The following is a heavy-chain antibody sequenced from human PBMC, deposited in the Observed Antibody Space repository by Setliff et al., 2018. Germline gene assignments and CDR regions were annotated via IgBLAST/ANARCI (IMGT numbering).Heavy chain of an antibody. CDR3: ARDTYTIFGVVPSEAHAFDI. CDR2: IKQDGSEK. Sequence: PGGSLRLSCAASGFTFSSYWMSWVRQAPGKGLEWVANIKQDGSEKYYVDSVKGRFTISRDNAKNSLYLQMNSLRDEDTAVYYCARDTYTIFGVVPSEAHAFDIWGQGTMVTVSS. J-gene: IGHJ3*02. D-gene: IGHD3-3*01. V-gene: IGHV3-7*01. CDR1: GFTFSSYW.